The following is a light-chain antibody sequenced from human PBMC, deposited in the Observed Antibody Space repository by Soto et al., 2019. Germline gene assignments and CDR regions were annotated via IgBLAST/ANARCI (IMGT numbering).Light chain of an antibody. J-gene: IGKJ1*01. CDR3: QHYNNWPT. V-gene: IGKV3-15*01. CDR2: GAS. CDR1: QSVYHS. Sequence: ETELTQSPATLSVSPGERAPLFCRARQSVYHSLAWYQERPGQAPRLLIYGASTRATGIPARFSGSGSGTEFTLTISSLQSEDSAIYYCQHYNNWPTFGQGTKVEI.